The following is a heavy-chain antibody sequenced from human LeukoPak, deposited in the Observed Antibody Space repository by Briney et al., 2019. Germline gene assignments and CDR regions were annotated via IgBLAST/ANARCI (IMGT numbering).Heavy chain of an antibody. D-gene: IGHD6-19*01. CDR2: ISGGGETI. CDR3: AKSQYSSGWFDY. J-gene: IGHJ4*02. Sequence: GGSLRLSCAASGFTFSDYDMTWVRQAPGKGLEWVSGISGGGETIYYADSVKGRFTISRDNSKNTLYLQMNSLRAEDTAVYFCAKSQYSSGWFDYWGQGTLVIVSS. CDR1: GFTFSDYD. V-gene: IGHV3-23*01.